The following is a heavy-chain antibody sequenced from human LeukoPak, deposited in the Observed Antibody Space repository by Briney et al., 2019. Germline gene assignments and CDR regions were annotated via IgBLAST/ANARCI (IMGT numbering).Heavy chain of an antibody. CDR3: ARDASPVTLRWQAFDI. V-gene: IGHV3-21*01. D-gene: IGHD4-23*01. CDR2: ISSSSSYI. J-gene: IGHJ3*02. Sequence: PGGSLRLSCAASGFTFSSYSMNWVRQAPGKGLEWVSSISSSSSYIYYADSVKGRFTISRDNAKNSLYLQMNSLRAEDTAVYYCARDASPVTLRWQAFDIWGQGTMVTVSS. CDR1: GFTFSSYS.